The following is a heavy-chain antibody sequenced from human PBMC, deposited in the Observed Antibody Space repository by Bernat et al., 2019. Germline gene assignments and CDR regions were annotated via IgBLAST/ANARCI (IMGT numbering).Heavy chain of an antibody. CDR1: GFTFSSYW. V-gene: IGHV3-74*01. D-gene: IGHD3-10*01. CDR2: INSDGSST. CDR3: ARDLEEYYGSGSYRAFDI. J-gene: IGHJ3*02. Sequence: EVQLVESGGGLVQPGGSLRLSCAASGFTFSSYWMHWVRQAPGKGLVWVSRINSDGSSTSYADSVKGRFTISGDSAKNTLYLQMNSLRDEDKDVYYCARDLEEYYGSGSYRAFDICGQGTMVTVSS.